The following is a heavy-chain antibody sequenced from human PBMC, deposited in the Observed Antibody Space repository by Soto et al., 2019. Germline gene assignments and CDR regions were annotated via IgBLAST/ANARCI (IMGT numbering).Heavy chain of an antibody. J-gene: IGHJ6*02. CDR3: ARADSGYAHGYYYYGMDV. D-gene: IGHD5-12*01. Sequence: EVQLVESGGGLVQPGGSLRLSCAASGFTFSGYSMNWVRQAPGKGLEWVSYIISSSSTIYYADSVKGRFTISRDNAKNSLYLQMNSLRAEDTAVYYCARADSGYAHGYYYYGMDVWGQGTTVTVSS. CDR2: IISSSSTI. V-gene: IGHV3-48*01. CDR1: GFTFSGYS.